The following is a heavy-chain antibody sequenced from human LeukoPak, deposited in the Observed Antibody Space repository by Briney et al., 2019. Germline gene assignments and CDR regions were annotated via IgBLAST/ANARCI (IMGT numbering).Heavy chain of an antibody. CDR2: IIPIFGTA. CDR1: GGTFSSYA. D-gene: IGHD6-13*01. J-gene: IGHJ4*02. Sequence: SVKVSCKASGGTFSSYAISWVRQAPGQGLEWMGGIIPIFGTANYAQKFQGRVTITADKSTSTAYMEPRSLRSDDTAVYYCARGIAAAPDYWGQGTLVTVSS. CDR3: ARGIAAAPDY. V-gene: IGHV1-69*06.